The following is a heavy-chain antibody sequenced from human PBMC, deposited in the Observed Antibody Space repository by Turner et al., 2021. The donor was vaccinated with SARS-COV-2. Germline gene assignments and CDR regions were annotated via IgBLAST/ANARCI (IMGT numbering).Heavy chain of an antibody. CDR1: GGSVNSGTYY. J-gene: IGHJ6*02. CDR3: VSEVVITTSQKYYYYYAMDV. CDR2: VSYSGTT. Sequence: QVQLQESGPGLLKSSETLSLTCSVSGGSVNSGTYYWSWIRQPPGQALEWIGFVSYSGTTNYNSSLKSRVNISLDTSKNQFSLKLSSVTAADTAVYYCVSEVVITTSQKYYYYYAMDVWGQGTTVTVSS. D-gene: IGHD3-22*01. V-gene: IGHV4-61*01.